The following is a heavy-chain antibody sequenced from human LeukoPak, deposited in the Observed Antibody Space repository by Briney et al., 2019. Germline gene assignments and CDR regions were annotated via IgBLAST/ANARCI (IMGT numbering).Heavy chain of an antibody. J-gene: IGHJ3*02. CDR2: IYYSGST. D-gene: IGHD2-15*01. V-gene: IGHV4-39*01. CDR1: GGSISSSSYY. Sequence: SETLSLTCTVSGGSISSSSYYWGWIRQPPGKGLEWIGSIYYSGSTYYNPSLKSRVTISVDTSKNQFSLKLSSVTAADTAVYYCARYEIAIVVVGGAFDIWGQGTMVTVSS. CDR3: ARYEIAIVVVGGAFDI.